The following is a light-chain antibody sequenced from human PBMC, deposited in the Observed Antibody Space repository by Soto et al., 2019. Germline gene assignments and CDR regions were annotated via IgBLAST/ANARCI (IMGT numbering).Light chain of an antibody. CDR1: QGISSA. J-gene: IGKJ5*01. CDR2: DAS. Sequence: AIQLTQSPSSLSASVGDRVTITCLASQGISSALAWYQQEPGKAPKLLIYDASSLESGVPSRFSGSGSGTDFTLTISSLQPEDFATYYCQQFNSYHTSGQGTRLEIK. V-gene: IGKV1-13*02. CDR3: QQFNSYHT.